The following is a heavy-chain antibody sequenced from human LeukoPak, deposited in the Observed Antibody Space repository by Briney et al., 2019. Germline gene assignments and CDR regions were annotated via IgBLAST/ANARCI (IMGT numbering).Heavy chain of an antibody. CDR2: ISGSGGST. CDR1: GFTFSSCA. Sequence: GGSLRLSCAASGFTFSSCAMSWVRQAPGKGLEWVSAISGSGGSTYYADSVKGRFTISRDNSKNTLYLQMNSLRAEDTAVYYCAKTVGYYDIGAAFDIWGQGTMVTVSS. CDR3: AKTVGYYDIGAAFDI. J-gene: IGHJ3*02. V-gene: IGHV3-23*01. D-gene: IGHD3-9*01.